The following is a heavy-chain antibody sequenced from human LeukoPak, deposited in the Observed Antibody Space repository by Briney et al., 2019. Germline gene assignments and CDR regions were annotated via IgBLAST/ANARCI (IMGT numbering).Heavy chain of an antibody. J-gene: IGHJ6*02. Sequence: GGSLRLSCAASGFTFSSYSMNWVRQAPGKGLVWVSRINTDGSSTSYADSVKGRFTISRDNSKNTLYLQMNSLRAEDTAVYYCAGIVVVSDPPAIYYYGMDVWGQGTTVTVSS. CDR1: GFTFSSYS. D-gene: IGHD2-21*01. CDR2: INTDGSST. CDR3: AGIVVVSDPPAIYYYGMDV. V-gene: IGHV3-74*01.